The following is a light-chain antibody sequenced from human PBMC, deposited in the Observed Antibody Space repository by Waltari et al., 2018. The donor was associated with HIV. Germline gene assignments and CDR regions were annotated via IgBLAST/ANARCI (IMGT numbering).Light chain of an antibody. CDR1: SSTIGNDY. CDR2: DND. V-gene: IGLV1-51*01. Sequence: QSVLTQPPSVSAAPGQKVTISCSGRSSTIGNDYVSWYQHLPGAAPKLLIYDNDKRPSGIPDRFAGSKSGTSATLGITGLQTGDEADYYCGTWDTSLSGGVFGGGTKLTVL. CDR3: GTWDTSLSGGV. J-gene: IGLJ3*02.